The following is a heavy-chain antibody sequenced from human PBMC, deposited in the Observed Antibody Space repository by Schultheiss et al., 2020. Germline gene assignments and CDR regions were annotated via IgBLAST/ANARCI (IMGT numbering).Heavy chain of an antibody. CDR1: GFTVSSNY. CDR2: ISGSGGST. D-gene: IGHD2-2*01. CDR3: ARVHCSSTSCYHYFDY. V-gene: IGHV3-53*01. Sequence: GGSLRLSCAASGFTVSSNYMSWVRQAPGKGLEWVSVISGSGGSTYYADSVKGRFTISRDNAKNTLYLQMNSLRAEDTAVYYCARVHCSSTSCYHYFDYWGQGTLVTVSS. J-gene: IGHJ4*02.